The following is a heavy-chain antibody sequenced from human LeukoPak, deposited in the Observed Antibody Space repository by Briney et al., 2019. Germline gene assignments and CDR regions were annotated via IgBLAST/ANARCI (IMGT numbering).Heavy chain of an antibody. Sequence: PGGSLRLSCAASGFTFITYAMHWVRQAPGKGLEWVAVISDDGSNKYYAASVKGRFTISRDNSKNTLYLQMNSLRPEDAAVYFCASSRGYSDYDSDYWGQGTLVTASS. CDR2: ISDDGSNK. CDR3: ASSRGYSDYDSDY. V-gene: IGHV3-30*04. D-gene: IGHD5-12*01. CDR1: GFTFITYA. J-gene: IGHJ4*02.